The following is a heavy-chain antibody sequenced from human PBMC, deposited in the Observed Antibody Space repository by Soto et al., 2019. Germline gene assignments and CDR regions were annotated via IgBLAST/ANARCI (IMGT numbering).Heavy chain of an antibody. CDR1: GGTFSSYA. CDR2: IIPISDTT. V-gene: IGHV1-69*01. J-gene: IGHJ6*02. Sequence: QLQLVQSGAEVKKPGSSVKVSCKASGGTFSSYAISWVRQAPGQGLEWMGGIIPISDTTNYAQKFQGRVTITADESTSTAYMELSSPRSEDTAVYYCARSQGSSTSLEIYYYYYYGMDVWGQGTTVTVSS. CDR3: ARSQGSSTSLEIYYYYYYGMDV. D-gene: IGHD2-2*01.